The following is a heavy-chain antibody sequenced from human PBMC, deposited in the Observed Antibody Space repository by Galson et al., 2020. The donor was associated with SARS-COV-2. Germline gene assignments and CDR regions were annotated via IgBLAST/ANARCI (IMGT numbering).Heavy chain of an antibody. V-gene: IGHV1-69*13. D-gene: IGHD4-17*01. CDR2: IIPIFGTA. CDR1: GGTFSSYA. CDR3: ANPRTYGGSLYGMDV. J-gene: IGHJ6*02. Sequence: SVKVSCKASGGTFSSYAISWVRQAPGQGLEWMGWIIPIFGTANYAQKFQGRVTITADESTSTAYMELSSLRSEDTAVYYCANPRTYGGSLYGMDVWGQGTTVTVSS.